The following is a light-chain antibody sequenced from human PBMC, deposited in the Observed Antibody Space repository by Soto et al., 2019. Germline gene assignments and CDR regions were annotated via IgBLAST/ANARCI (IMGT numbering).Light chain of an antibody. CDR2: DVS. CDR3: SSSTTSNLRQIV. Sequence: QSVLTQPRSVSGSPGQSVTISCTGTSSDVGGYNYVSWYQQHPGKAPKLMIYDVSKRPSGVSNRFSGSKSGNTASLTISGLQPEDEADYYCSSSTTSNLRQIVSGTGTKVTVL. V-gene: IGLV2-11*01. CDR1: SSDVGGYNY. J-gene: IGLJ1*01.